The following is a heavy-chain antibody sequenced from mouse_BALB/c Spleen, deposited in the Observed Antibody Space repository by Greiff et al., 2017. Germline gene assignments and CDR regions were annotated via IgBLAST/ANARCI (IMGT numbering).Heavy chain of an antibody. CDR1: GYTFTSYW. J-gene: IGHJ2*01. V-gene: IGHV1-7*01. CDR3: ARWPTLGDGGFDY. D-gene: IGHD2-10*01. CDR2: INPSTGYT. Sequence: VQLQQSGAELAKPGASVKMSCKASGYTFTSYWMHWVKQRPGQGLEWIGYINPSTGYTEYNQKFKDKATLTADKSSSTAYMQLSSLTSEDSAVYYCARWPTLGDGGFDYWGQGTTLTVSS.